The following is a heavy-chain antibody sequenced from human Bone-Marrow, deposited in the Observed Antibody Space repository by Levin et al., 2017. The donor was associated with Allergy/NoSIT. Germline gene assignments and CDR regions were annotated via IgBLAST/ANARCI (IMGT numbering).Heavy chain of an antibody. CDR2: ISPRTDST. D-gene: IGHD1-1*01. CDR1: GFTFSLHE. Sequence: GGSLRLSCSTSGFTFSLHEFNWVRQAPGQGLEWLAYISPRTDSTYYADSVKGRFTISRDDAKDLLFLQMNSLRVDDTAVYYCGRHSTGILFHYWGQGTLVSVSP. J-gene: IGHJ4*02. CDR3: GRHSTGILFHY. V-gene: IGHV3-48*03.